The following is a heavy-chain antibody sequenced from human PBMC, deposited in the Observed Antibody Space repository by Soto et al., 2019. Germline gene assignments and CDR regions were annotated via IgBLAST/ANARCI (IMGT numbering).Heavy chain of an antibody. D-gene: IGHD3-3*01. CDR3: ARLAHYDFWSGYSGPADAFDI. CDR2: IYYSGST. V-gene: IGHV4-59*01. J-gene: IGHJ3*02. Sequence: SETLSLTCTVSGGSISSYYWSWIRQPPGKGLEWIGYIYYSGSTNYNPSLKSRVTISVDTSKNQFSLKLSSVTAAATAVYYCARLAHYDFWSGYSGPADAFDIWGQGTMVTVSS. CDR1: GGSISSYY.